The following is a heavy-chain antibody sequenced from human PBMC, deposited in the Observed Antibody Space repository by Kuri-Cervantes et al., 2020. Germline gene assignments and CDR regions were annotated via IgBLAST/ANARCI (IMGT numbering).Heavy chain of an antibody. D-gene: IGHD3-10*01. Sequence: GESLKISCAASGFTLSSYAMSWVRQMPGKGLEWMGIIYPGDSDTRYSPSFQGQVTISADKSISTAYLQWSSLKASDTAMYYCARSGIGELGDYYYYYGMDVWGQGTTVTVSS. CDR3: ARSGIGELGDYYYYYGMDV. J-gene: IGHJ6*02. V-gene: IGHV5-51*01. CDR1: GFTLSSYA. CDR2: IYPGDSDT.